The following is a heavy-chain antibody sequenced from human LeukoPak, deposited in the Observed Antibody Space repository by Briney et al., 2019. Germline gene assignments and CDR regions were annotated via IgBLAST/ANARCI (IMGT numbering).Heavy chain of an antibody. V-gene: IGHV3-11*01. CDR1: GFIFSDYQ. Sequence: GGSLRLSCAASGFIFSDYQMSWIRQAPGKGLEWVSYVSPSGSIKQYGDSVKGRVTIPRNNAKNSLNLQMNSLRVEDTAVYYCARVSWNDDGADYWGQGTLVTVSS. J-gene: IGHJ4*02. CDR2: VSPSGSIK. D-gene: IGHD1-1*01. CDR3: ARVSWNDDGADY.